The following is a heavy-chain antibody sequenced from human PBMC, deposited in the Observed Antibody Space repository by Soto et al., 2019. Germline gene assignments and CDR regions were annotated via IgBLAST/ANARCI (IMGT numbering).Heavy chain of an antibody. CDR2: IKQDGSEK. Sequence: GGSLRLSCAASGFTFSSYWMSWVRQAPGKGLEWVANIKQDGSEKYYVDSVKGRFTISRDNAKNSLYLQMNSLRAEDTAVYYCARDKSYYDSSALRDVWGQGNTVTVAS. D-gene: IGHD3-22*01. CDR3: ARDKSYYDSSALRDV. J-gene: IGHJ6*02. CDR1: GFTFSSYW. V-gene: IGHV3-7*01.